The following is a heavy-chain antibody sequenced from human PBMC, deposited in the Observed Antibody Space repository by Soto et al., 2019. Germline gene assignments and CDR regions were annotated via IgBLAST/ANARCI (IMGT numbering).Heavy chain of an antibody. J-gene: IGHJ3*02. D-gene: IGHD2-2*01. V-gene: IGHV4-61*01. Sequence: PSETLSLTCTVSGGSVSSGSYYFICIRQPPWNGLEWIGYIYYSGSTNYNPSLKSRVTISVDTSKNQFSLKLSSVTAADTAVYYCARDTEYCSSTSCPRDVFDIWGQGTMVTVSS. CDR3: ARDTEYCSSTSCPRDVFDI. CDR2: IYYSGST. CDR1: GGSVSSGSYY.